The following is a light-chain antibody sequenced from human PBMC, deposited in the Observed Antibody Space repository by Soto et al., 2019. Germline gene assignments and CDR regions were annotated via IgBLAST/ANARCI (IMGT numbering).Light chain of an antibody. CDR2: AAS. Sequence: DIPITPSPSSLSASLGDRVTIACRASQGISKYLGWYQQKPGKVPKLLIYAASTLQSGVPSRFSGSGSGTDFTLTISSLQPEDVATYYCQKYNSAPWTFGQGTTGDIK. V-gene: IGKV1-27*01. CDR3: QKYNSAPWT. CDR1: QGISKY. J-gene: IGKJ1*01.